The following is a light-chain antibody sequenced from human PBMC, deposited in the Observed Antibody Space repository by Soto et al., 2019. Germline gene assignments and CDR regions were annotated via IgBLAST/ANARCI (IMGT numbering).Light chain of an antibody. J-gene: IGKJ1*01. Sequence: EIVLTQSPGTLSLSPGERATLSCRASQSVSSSYLAWSQQKPGQAPSLLIYDASSRATGIPDRFSGSGSGTDFTLTISRLEPEDFAVYYCQQYGSSPRTFGQGTKVEIK. V-gene: IGKV3-20*01. CDR3: QQYGSSPRT. CDR1: QSVSSSY. CDR2: DAS.